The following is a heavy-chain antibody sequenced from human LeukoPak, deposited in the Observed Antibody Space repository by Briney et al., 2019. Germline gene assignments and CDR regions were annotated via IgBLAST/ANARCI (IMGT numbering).Heavy chain of an antibody. V-gene: IGHV4-59*04. CDR2: IYHSGST. CDR1: GGSISSYY. D-gene: IGHD1-20*01. CDR3: ARLGGYNWNPRHYYFYYMDV. Sequence: PSETLSLTCTVSGGSISSYYWSWIRQPPGKGLEWIGYIYHSGSTYYNPSLKSRVTVSVDTSKNQFSLKLTSVTAADTAMYFCARLGGYNWNPRHYYFYYMDVWGKGTTVTVSS. J-gene: IGHJ6*03.